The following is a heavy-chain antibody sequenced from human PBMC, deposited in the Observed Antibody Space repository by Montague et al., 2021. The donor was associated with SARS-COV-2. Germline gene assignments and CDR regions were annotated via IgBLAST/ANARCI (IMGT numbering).Heavy chain of an antibody. V-gene: IGHV4-34*01. CDR3: ASAFYGDHWAFDV. Sequence: SETLSLTCAVYSGSFSAFYWTWIRQSPGKGLEWIGEINHTGSATYNPSLKGRVTLSRDTSKNQFSLKLQSVTPADTAVYYCASAFYGDHWAFDVWGQGTMVTVSS. CDR2: INHTGSA. CDR1: SGSFSAFY. J-gene: IGHJ3*01. D-gene: IGHD3-3*02.